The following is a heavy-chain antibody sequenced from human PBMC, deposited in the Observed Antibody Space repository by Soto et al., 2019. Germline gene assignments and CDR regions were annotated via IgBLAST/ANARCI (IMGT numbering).Heavy chain of an antibody. D-gene: IGHD2-8*01. CDR2: ISGSGGST. CDR1: GFTFSSYA. V-gene: IGHV3-23*01. CDR3: AKEYCTNGVCYLLYFDY. J-gene: IGHJ4*02. Sequence: GSLRFSCAASGFTFSSYAMSWVRQAPGKGLEWVSAISGSGGSTYYADSVKGRFTISRDNSKNTLYLQMNSLRVEDTAVYYCAKEYCTNGVCYLLYFDYWGQGTLVTVSS.